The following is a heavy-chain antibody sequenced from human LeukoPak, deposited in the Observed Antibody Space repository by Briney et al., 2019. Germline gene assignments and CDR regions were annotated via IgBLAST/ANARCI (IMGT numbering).Heavy chain of an antibody. CDR1: GFTVSSNY. D-gene: IGHD3-22*01. Sequence: GGSLRLSCAASGFTVSSNYMSWVRQAPGKGLEWVSVIYSGGSTYYADSVKGRFTISRDNSKNTLYLQMNSLRAEDTAVYYCAREYSYDSSGYFDYWGQGTLVTVSS. J-gene: IGHJ4*02. CDR3: AREYSYDSSGYFDY. CDR2: IYSGGST. V-gene: IGHV3-66*02.